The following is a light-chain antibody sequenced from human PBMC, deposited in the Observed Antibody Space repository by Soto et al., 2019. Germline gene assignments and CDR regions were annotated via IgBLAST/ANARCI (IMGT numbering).Light chain of an antibody. J-gene: IGKJ1*01. V-gene: IGKV3-20*01. CDR3: QQYGASPRT. CDR2: DAS. Sequence: EIVLTQSPGTLSLSPGERATLSCRASQSISSFYLAWYQQTPGQAPRLLIYDASSRAAGIPDRFSGGGSGTDFTLTISRLEPEDFGVYYCQQYGASPRTFGQGTKVDIK. CDR1: QSISSFY.